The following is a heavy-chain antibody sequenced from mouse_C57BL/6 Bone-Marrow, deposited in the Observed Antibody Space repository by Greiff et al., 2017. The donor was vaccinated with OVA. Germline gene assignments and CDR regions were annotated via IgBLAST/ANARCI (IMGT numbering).Heavy chain of an antibody. D-gene: IGHD2-3*01. CDR3: ARGWLPYYVDY. CDR1: GFTFSSYA. Sequence: EVQGVESGGGLVKPGGSLKLSCAASGFTFSSYAMSWVRQTPEKRLEGVATISDGGSYTDYPDNVKGRFTISRDNAKNNLYLQMSHLKSEDTAMYYCARGWLPYYVDYWGQGTTLTVSS. J-gene: IGHJ2*01. V-gene: IGHV5-4*01. CDR2: ISDGGSYT.